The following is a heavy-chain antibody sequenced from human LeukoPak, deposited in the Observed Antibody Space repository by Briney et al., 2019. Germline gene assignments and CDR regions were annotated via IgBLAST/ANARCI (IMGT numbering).Heavy chain of an antibody. D-gene: IGHD6-19*01. J-gene: IGHJ5*02. V-gene: IGHV1-69*04. CDR3: ARDQDTGGSGPP. CDR1: GGTFSSYA. CDR2: IIPILGIA. Sequence: SVKVSCKASGGTFSSYAISWVRQAPRRGLEWMGRIIPILGIANYAQKFQGRVTITADKSTSTAYMELSSLRSEDMAVYYCARDQDTGGSGPPWGQGTLVTVSS.